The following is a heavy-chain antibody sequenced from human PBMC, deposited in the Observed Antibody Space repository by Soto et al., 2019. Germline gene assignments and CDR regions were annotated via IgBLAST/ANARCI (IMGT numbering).Heavy chain of an antibody. Sequence: GASVKVSCKASGYTFTSYGISWVRQAPGQGLEWMGWISAYNGNTNYAQKLQGRVTMTTDTSTSTAYMELRSLRSDDTAVYYCAGQGFWSGYDQAVGWFDPWGQGTLVTVSS. J-gene: IGHJ5*02. D-gene: IGHD3-3*01. V-gene: IGHV1-18*01. CDR3: AGQGFWSGYDQAVGWFDP. CDR2: ISAYNGNT. CDR1: GYTFTSYG.